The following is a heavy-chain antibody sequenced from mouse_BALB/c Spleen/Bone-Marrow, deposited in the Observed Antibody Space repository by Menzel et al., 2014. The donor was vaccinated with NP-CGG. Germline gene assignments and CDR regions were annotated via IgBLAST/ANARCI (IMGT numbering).Heavy chain of an antibody. Sequence: LKESGSALVRPGASVKLPCKASGYTFTSYWMHWVKQRHGPGLEWIGNIYPGSGSTNYDEKFKSKGTLTVDTSSSTAYMHLSSLTSEDSAVYYCTRWDYWGQGTTLTVSS. V-gene: IGHV1S22*01. CDR1: GYTFTSYW. J-gene: IGHJ2*01. CDR2: IYPGSGST. CDR3: TRWDY.